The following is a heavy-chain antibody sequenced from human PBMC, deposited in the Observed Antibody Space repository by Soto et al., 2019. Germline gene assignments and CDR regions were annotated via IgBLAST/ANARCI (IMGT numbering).Heavy chain of an antibody. CDR3: ARESVVTGTHHFDY. Sequence: ASVKVSCKASGYTFKDYFLHWVRQAPGQGLEWMGWINSNTGGTNYAQKFQGRVTMTRDTPISTAYMELSRLTSDDTAVYHCARESVVTGTHHFDYWGRGTLVTVSS. J-gene: IGHJ4*02. V-gene: IGHV1-2*02. D-gene: IGHD1-7*01. CDR2: INSNTGGT. CDR1: GYTFKDYF.